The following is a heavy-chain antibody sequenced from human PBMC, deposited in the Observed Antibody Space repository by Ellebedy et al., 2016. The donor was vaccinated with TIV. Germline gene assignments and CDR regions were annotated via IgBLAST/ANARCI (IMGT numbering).Heavy chain of an antibody. CDR1: GGSISSYY. V-gene: IGHV4-59*01. Sequence: MPGGSLRLSCTVSGGSISSYYWSWIRQPPGKGLEWIGYIYYTGSTNYNPSLKSRVTISVDTSKNQFSLKLSSVTAADTAVYYCAGDLTVAGTMYYWGQGTLVTVSS. D-gene: IGHD6-19*01. CDR3: AGDLTVAGTMYY. J-gene: IGHJ4*02. CDR2: IYYTGST.